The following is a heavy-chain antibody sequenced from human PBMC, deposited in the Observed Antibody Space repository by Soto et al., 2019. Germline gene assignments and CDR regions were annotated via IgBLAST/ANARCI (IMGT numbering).Heavy chain of an antibody. CDR1: GGSFSGYY. D-gene: IGHD3-22*01. V-gene: IGHV4-34*01. CDR2: INHSGST. CDR3: ARGYDSSGYYYYYYGMDV. J-gene: IGHJ6*02. Sequence: SETLSLTCAVYGGSFSGYYWSWIRQPPGKGLEWIGEINHSGSTNYNPSLKSRVTISVDTSKNQFSLKLSSVTDADTDVYYCARGYDSSGYYYYYYGMDVWGQGTTVTVSS.